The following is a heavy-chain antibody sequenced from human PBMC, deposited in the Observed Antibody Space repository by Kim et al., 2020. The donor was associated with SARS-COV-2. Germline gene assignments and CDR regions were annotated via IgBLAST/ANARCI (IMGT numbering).Heavy chain of an antibody. J-gene: IGHJ4*02. CDR3: AREDSSGCGN. D-gene: IGHD3-22*01. V-gene: IGHV1-2*06. Sequence: ASVKVSCKASGYTFTGEYIHWVRQAPGQGLEWMGRINPNSGGTKYAQKFQGRVTMTRDTSINTVYMELSSLRSDDTAVYYCAREDSSGCGNWGQGTLVTVSS. CDR2: INPNSGGT. CDR1: GYTFTGEY.